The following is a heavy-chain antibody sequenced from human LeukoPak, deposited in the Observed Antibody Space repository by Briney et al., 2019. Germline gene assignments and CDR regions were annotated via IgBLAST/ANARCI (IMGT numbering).Heavy chain of an antibody. V-gene: IGHV3-21*01. CDR1: GFTFSSYS. D-gene: IGHD4-17*01. Sequence: GGSLRLSCAASGFTFSSYSMNWVRQAPGKWLEWVSSISSSSSYIYYADSVKGRFTISRDNAKNSLYLQMNSLRAEDTAVYYCASMTTQEYYFDYWGQGTLVTVSS. J-gene: IGHJ4*02. CDR2: ISSSSSYI. CDR3: ASMTTQEYYFDY.